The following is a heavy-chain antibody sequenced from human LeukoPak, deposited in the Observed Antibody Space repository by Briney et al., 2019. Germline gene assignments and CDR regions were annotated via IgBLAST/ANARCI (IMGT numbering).Heavy chain of an antibody. V-gene: IGHV4-4*07. D-gene: IGHD3-3*01. CDR3: ARVTKRIFGVQYFDY. CDR1: GNSFGDYY. Sequence: PSETLSLTCTVSGNSFGDYYWSWIRQPAGKGLEWIGRIYTSGSTTYNPSLKSRVTMSVDTSKSQFSLNLMSVTAADTAVYYCARVTKRIFGVQYFDYWGQGTLVTVSS. J-gene: IGHJ4*02. CDR2: IYTSGST.